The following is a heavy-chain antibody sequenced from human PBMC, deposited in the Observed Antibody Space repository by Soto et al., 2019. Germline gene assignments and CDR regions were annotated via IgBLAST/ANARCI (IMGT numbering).Heavy chain of an antibody. CDR3: ARADTASGYYYYGMDV. Sequence: SETLSLTCAVYGGSFSGYYWSWIRQPPGKGLEWIVEINHSGSTNYNPSLKSRVTISVDTSKNQFSLKLSSVTAADTAVYYCARADTASGYYYYGMDVWGQGTTVTVSS. CDR1: GGSFSGYY. CDR2: INHSGST. J-gene: IGHJ6*02. V-gene: IGHV4-34*01. D-gene: IGHD5-18*01.